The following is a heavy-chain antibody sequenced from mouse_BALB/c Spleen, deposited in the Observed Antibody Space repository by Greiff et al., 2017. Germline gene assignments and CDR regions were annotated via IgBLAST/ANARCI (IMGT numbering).Heavy chain of an antibody. CDR3: TRSGSSYWYFDV. D-gene: IGHD1-1*01. CDR2: IYPGNSDT. V-gene: IGHV1-5*01. J-gene: IGHJ1*01. Sequence: VQLQQSGTVLARPGASVKMSCKASGYSFTSYWMHWVKQRPGQGLEWIGAIYPGNSDTSYNQKFKGKAKLTAVTSASTAYMELSSLTNEDSAVYYCTRSGSSYWYFDVWGAGTTVTVSS. CDR1: GYSFTSYW.